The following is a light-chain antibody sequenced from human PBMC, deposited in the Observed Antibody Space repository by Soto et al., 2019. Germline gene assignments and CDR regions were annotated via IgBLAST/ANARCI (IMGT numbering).Light chain of an antibody. CDR3: CSNAAGSTYV. Sequence: LTQPAFVSGPPGQSITISCTGTSSDVGSHNLVSWYQQFPGKAPKLIIFEASKRPSGVSNRFSGSKSGSTASLTISGLQAEDEADYYCCSNAAGSTYVFGSGTKVTVL. J-gene: IGLJ1*01. CDR1: SSDVGSHNL. V-gene: IGLV2-23*01. CDR2: EAS.